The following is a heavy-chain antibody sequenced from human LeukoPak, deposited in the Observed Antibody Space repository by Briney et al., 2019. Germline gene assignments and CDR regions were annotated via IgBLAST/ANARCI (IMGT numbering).Heavy chain of an antibody. Sequence: SETLSLTCTVSGGSISNYYWSWIRQPPGKGLEWIGYIHYTGSTSYSPSLKSRVTISLDKSKNQFALRLSSVTAADTAVYYCARDRDGGTLHIWGQGTMVTVSS. D-gene: IGHD5-24*01. V-gene: IGHV4-59*01. CDR1: GGSISNYY. CDR3: ARDRDGGTLHI. CDR2: IHYTGST. J-gene: IGHJ3*02.